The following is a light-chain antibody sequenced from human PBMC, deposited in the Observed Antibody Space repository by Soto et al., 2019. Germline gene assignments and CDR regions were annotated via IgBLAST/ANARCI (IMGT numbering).Light chain of an antibody. Sequence: DVVMTQSPLSLSVTLGQPASISCRSSQSLLFSDGNTYLHWFQQRPGQSPRRLNYRVSNRDSEVPDRFSVIGSGTDFTLRISRVEAEDVGVYYCMQGARWPWTFGQGTTVEI. CDR2: RVS. V-gene: IGKV2-30*01. J-gene: IGKJ1*01. CDR1: QSLLFSDGNTY. CDR3: MQGARWPWT.